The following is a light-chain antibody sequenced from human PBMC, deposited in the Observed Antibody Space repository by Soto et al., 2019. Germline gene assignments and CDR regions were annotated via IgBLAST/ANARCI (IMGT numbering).Light chain of an antibody. V-gene: IGKV3-20*01. CDR2: GAS. Sequence: EIVLTQSPDTLSLSPGERATLSCRASQSVTSSYLAWYQHKPGQAPRLLIYGASLRATGIPDRFSGSASGTDFSLTISRLEPEDFAVYYCQQHGFSPRTLGTGTRVEIK. J-gene: IGKJ1*01. CDR3: QQHGFSPRT. CDR1: QSVTSSY.